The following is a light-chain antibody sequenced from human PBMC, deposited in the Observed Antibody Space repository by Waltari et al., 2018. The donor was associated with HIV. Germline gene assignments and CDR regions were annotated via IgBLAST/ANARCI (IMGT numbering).Light chain of an antibody. J-gene: IGKJ1*01. Sequence: EIVLTQSPGTLSLSPGERAVLSCRASLSVSTKLAWYQQKSGQAPKLLIYDTSSRASGIPDRFSGSGSGAGFTLTISRLEPEDFAVYYCQHYYGSSRTFGQGTKVEIK. CDR2: DTS. V-gene: IGKV3-20*01. CDR3: QHYYGSSRT. CDR1: LSVSTK.